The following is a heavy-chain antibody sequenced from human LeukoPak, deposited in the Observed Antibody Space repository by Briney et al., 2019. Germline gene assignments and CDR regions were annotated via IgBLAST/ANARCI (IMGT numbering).Heavy chain of an antibody. CDR3: AKEGTRMASSYFDY. CDR2: ISHDGTVQ. Sequence: GGSLRLSCAASGFTLSSYGMQWVRQAPGKGVEGVAVISHDGTVQHYADSVKGRFTISRDNSDNTLYLQMNSLRDEDTAMYYCAKEGTRMASSYFDYWGQGTLITVSS. V-gene: IGHV3-30*18. J-gene: IGHJ4*02. D-gene: IGHD2-8*01. CDR1: GFTLSSYG.